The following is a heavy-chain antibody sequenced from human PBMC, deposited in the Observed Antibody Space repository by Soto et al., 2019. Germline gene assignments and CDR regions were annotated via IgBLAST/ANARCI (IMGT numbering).Heavy chain of an antibody. D-gene: IGHD3-3*01. Sequence: SETLSLTCTVSGGSISSYYWSWIRQPPGKGLEWIGYIYYSGSTNYNPSLKSRVTISVDTSKNQFSLKLSSVTAADTAVYYCARGGLRYDFWSGYYHDYYYYYMDVWGKGTTVTSP. J-gene: IGHJ6*03. V-gene: IGHV4-59*01. CDR2: IYYSGST. CDR1: GGSISSYY. CDR3: ARGGLRYDFWSGYYHDYYYYYMDV.